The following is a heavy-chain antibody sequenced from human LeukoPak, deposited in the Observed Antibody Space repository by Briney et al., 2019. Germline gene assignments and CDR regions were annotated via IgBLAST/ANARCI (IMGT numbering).Heavy chain of an antibody. J-gene: IGHJ4*02. CDR1: GGSISSYY. CDR2: IYTSGST. D-gene: IGHD2-15*01. CDR3: ARHQSGALGYCSGGSCSVFDY. V-gene: IGHV4-4*07. Sequence: SETLSLTCTVSGGSISSYYWSWIRQPAGKGLEWIGRIYTSGSTNYNPSLKSRVTMSVDTSKNQFSLKLSSVTAADTAVYYCARHQSGALGYCSGGSCSVFDYWGQGTLVTVSS.